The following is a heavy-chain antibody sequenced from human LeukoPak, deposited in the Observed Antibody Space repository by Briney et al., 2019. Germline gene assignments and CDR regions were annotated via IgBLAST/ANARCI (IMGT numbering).Heavy chain of an antibody. V-gene: IGHV1-18*01. Sequence: GASVKVSCKASGYTFTTYGISWVRQAPGQGLEWMGWVSPYNGNTNYAQKLQGRVTMTTDTSTSTAYMELRSLRSDDTAVYYCAGGRAVVVAATDYWGQGTLVTVSS. CDR3: AGGRAVVVAATDY. CDR1: GYTFTTYG. D-gene: IGHD2-15*01. CDR2: VSPYNGNT. J-gene: IGHJ4*02.